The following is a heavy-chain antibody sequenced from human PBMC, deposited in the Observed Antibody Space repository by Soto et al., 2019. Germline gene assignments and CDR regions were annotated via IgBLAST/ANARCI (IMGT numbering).Heavy chain of an antibody. J-gene: IGHJ6*02. Sequence: QVQLVQSGAEVKKPGSSVKVSCKASGGTFSSYAISWVRQAPGHGLEWMGGIIPISGTANYAQKFQGRVTITADESTSTAYMELSSLRSEDTAVYYCARSQGSSTSLEIYYYYYGMDVWGQGTTVTVSS. V-gene: IGHV1-69*01. D-gene: IGHD2-2*01. CDR3: ARSQGSSTSLEIYYYYYGMDV. CDR1: GGTFSSYA. CDR2: IIPISGTA.